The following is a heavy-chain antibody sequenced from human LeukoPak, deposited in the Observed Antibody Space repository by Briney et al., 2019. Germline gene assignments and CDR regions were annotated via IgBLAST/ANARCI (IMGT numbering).Heavy chain of an antibody. Sequence: GGSLRLSCAASGFIFSDYYLTWIRQAPGKGLEWVSYISSSGSTIYYADSVKGRFTISRDNAKNSLYLQMNSLRAEDTAVYYCARDWSRITMIVVEGYDAFDIWGQGTMVTVSS. J-gene: IGHJ3*02. CDR1: GFIFSDYY. CDR2: ISSSGSTI. V-gene: IGHV3-11*04. D-gene: IGHD3-22*01. CDR3: ARDWSRITMIVVEGYDAFDI.